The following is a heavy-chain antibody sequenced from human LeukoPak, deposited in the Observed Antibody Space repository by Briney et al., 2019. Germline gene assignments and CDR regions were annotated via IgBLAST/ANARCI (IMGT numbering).Heavy chain of an antibody. V-gene: IGHV3-23*01. CDR1: GFTFSSYA. CDR2: ISSSGVST. Sequence: GGSLRLSCAAPGFTFSSYALSWVRQAPGKGLEWVSAISSSGVSTYYADSVKGRFTISRDNSKNTLYLQMNSLRAEDTAVYYCAKDFGQHPTYYFDYWGQGALVTVSS. D-gene: IGHD3-10*01. CDR3: AKDFGQHPTYYFDY. J-gene: IGHJ4*02.